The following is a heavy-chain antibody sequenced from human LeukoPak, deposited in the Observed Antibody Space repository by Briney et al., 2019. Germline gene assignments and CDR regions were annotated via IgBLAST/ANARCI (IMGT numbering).Heavy chain of an antibody. V-gene: IGHV3-15*05. Sequence: GGSLRLACAASGLTFTNAWMYWVRQSPGKGLEWVGRVKSKSDGGTTDYSSHASGRFTISRDDPKRTSYLHMNSLQTEDTAVYYCATGDGWGHTFDYWGQGALVTVSS. D-gene: IGHD3-16*01. CDR2: VKSKSDGGTT. J-gene: IGHJ4*02. CDR1: GLTFTNAW. CDR3: ATGDGWGHTFDY.